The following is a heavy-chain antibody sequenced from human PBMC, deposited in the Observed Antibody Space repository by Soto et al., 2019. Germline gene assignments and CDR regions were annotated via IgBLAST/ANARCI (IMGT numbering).Heavy chain of an antibody. CDR2: MNPNSGNT. CDR3: ARGIKYGAYSRWFDP. D-gene: IGHD4-17*01. Sequence: QVQLVQSGAEVKKPGASVKVSCKASGYTFTSYDINWVRQATGQGLEYLGWMNPNSGNTGYVQKFQGRVTMTTDTSISTAYIALSSLRPEDSAVYFCARGIKYGAYSRWFDPWGQGTLVTVSS. J-gene: IGHJ5*02. CDR1: GYTFTSYD. V-gene: IGHV1-8*01.